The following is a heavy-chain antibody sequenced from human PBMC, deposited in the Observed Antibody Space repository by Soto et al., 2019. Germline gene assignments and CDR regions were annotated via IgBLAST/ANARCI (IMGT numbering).Heavy chain of an antibody. Sequence: EVQLLESGGGLIQPGGSLRLSCAASGFTFSTYSMTWVRQAPGQGPELVSGISDSGDTTYYADSVKGRFTISRDNSKNTLFLQMNSLIAEDKAVYYCAKERRSGTSTEIDYWGKGSLVTVAS. J-gene: IGHJ4*02. V-gene: IGHV3-23*01. CDR2: ISDSGDTT. CDR1: GFTFSTYS. CDR3: AKERRSGTSTEIDY. D-gene: IGHD1-26*01.